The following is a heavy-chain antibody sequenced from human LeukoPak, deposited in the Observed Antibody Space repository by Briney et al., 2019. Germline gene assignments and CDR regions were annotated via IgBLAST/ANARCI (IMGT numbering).Heavy chain of an antibody. CDR2: IIRSGGST. J-gene: IGHJ5*02. Sequence: ASVKVSCKASGYTFTSYYMHWVRQATGQGLEWMGIIIRSGGSTSSAQKLQGRVTMTSDMSTNTVYMELSSLRAEDTAVYYGASEGYLHNWFATWGQGTLVTVSS. D-gene: IGHD5-18*01. CDR3: ASEGYLHNWFAT. V-gene: IGHV1-46*04. CDR1: GYTFTSYY.